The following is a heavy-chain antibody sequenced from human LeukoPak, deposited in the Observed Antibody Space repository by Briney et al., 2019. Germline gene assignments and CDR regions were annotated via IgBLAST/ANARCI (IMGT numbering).Heavy chain of an antibody. CDR1: GFAFSSHT. V-gene: IGHV3-30*04. D-gene: IGHD3-22*01. Sequence: GRSLRLSCAASGFAFSSHTMNWARQAPGKGLEWVAVISYDGTDKYYADSVKGRFTISRDNSKNTLYLQMNSLRAEDTAVYYCAKDLGSTGYLAYWGQGTLVTVSS. CDR2: ISYDGTDK. J-gene: IGHJ4*02. CDR3: AKDLGSTGYLAY.